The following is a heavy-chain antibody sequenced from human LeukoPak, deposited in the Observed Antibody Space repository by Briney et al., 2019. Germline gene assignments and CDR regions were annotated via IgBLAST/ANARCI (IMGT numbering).Heavy chain of an antibody. J-gene: IGHJ4*02. V-gene: IGHV4-59*01. D-gene: IGHD2-2*01. CDR2: IYYSGST. Sequence: SETLSLTCTVSGGSISSYYWSWIRQPPRKGLEWIGYIYYSGSTNYNPSLKSRVTISVDTSKNQFSLKLSSVTAADTAVYYCARVRRLGYCSSTSCPYYFDYWGQGTLVTVSS. CDR1: GGSISSYY. CDR3: ARVRRLGYCSSTSCPYYFDY.